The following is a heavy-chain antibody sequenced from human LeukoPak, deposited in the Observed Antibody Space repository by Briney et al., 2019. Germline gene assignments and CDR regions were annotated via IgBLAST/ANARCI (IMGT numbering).Heavy chain of an antibody. CDR1: GFTFSSYS. J-gene: IGHJ4*02. CDR3: ARPPGDY. CDR2: ISSGSSTK. Sequence: QTGGSLRLSCAASGFTFSSYSMNWVRQAPGKGLEWVSYISSGSSTKYYADSVKGRFTISRDNAKNSLYLQMNSLRAEDTAVYYCARPPGDYWGQGTLVTVSS. V-gene: IGHV3-48*04.